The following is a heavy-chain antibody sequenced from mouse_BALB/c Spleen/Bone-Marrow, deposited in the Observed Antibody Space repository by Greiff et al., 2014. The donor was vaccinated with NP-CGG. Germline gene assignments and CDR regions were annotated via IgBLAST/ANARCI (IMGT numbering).Heavy chain of an antibody. CDR1: GFNIKDTY. CDR3: ASYRYGWYFDV. Sequence: EVQLQQSGAELVKPGASVELSCTASGFNIKDTYMHWVKQRPEQGLEWIGRIDPANGNTKYDPKFQGKATITADTSSNTAYLQLSSPTSEDTAVYYCASYRYGWYFDVWGAGTTVTVSS. J-gene: IGHJ1*01. V-gene: IGHV14-3*02. D-gene: IGHD2-14*01. CDR2: IDPANGNT.